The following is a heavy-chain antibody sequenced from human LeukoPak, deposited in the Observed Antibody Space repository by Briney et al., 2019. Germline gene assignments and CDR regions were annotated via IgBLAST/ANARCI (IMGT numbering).Heavy chain of an antibody. Sequence: SETLSLTCAVYGGSFSGYYWSWIRQPPGKWLEWIGEINHSGSTNYNPSLKSRVTISVDTSKNQFSLKLSSVTAADTAVYYCASCGGDCQNWFDPWGQGTLVTVSS. J-gene: IGHJ5*02. CDR1: GGSFSGYY. D-gene: IGHD2-21*02. V-gene: IGHV4-34*01. CDR3: ASCGGDCQNWFDP. CDR2: INHSGST.